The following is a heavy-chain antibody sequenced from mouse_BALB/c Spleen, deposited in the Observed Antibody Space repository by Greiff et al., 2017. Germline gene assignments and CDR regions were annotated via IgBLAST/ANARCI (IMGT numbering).Heavy chain of an antibody. CDR3: ARIRDSYYFDY. D-gene: IGHD1-1*01. CDR1: GYTFTSYW. Sequence: VQLQQSGAELAKPGASVKMSCKASGYTFTSYWMHWVKQRPGQGLEWIGYINPSTGYTEYNQKFKDKATLTADKSSSTAYMQLSSLTSEDSAVYYCARIRDSYYFDYWGQGTSVTVSS. CDR2: INPSTGYT. V-gene: IGHV1-7*01. J-gene: IGHJ4*01.